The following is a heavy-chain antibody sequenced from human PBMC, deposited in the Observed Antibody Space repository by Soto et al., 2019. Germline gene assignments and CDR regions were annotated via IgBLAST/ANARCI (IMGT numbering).Heavy chain of an antibody. CDR1: GGSISSSNW. Sequence: PSETLSLTCAVSGGSISSSNWWSWVRQPPGKGLEWIGEIYHSGSTNYNPSLKSRVTISVDTSKNQFSLKLSSVTAADTAVYYCARATVTWEAYYYYYYMDVWGKGTTVTVSS. V-gene: IGHV4-4*02. D-gene: IGHD4-4*01. CDR2: IYHSGST. CDR3: ARATVTWEAYYYYYYMDV. J-gene: IGHJ6*03.